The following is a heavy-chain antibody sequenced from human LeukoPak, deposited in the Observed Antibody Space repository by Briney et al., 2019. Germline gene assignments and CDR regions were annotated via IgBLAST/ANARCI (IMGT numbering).Heavy chain of an antibody. D-gene: IGHD6-13*01. V-gene: IGHV3-11*04. CDR2: ISPNSDNI. Sequence: GGSLRLSCAATGFSFRDRYMSWIRQAPGKGMEWVAYISPNSDNIHYADSVKGRFTISRDNAKNSLYLQMNSLRAEDTAVYYCAREAPGTAAVHYWGQGTLVTVSS. J-gene: IGHJ4*02. CDR1: GFSFRDRY. CDR3: AREAPGTAAVHY.